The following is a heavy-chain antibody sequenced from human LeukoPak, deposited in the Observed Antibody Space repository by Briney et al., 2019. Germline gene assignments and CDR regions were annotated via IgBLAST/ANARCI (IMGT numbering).Heavy chain of an antibody. Sequence: ASVKVSCKSSGFTFTDEYIHWVRQAPGQGREWMGWINPYSGAINYAQKFQGSVTLTRETSISTAYMELSRLTSGDTAVYYCARAPKSQLLLDYWGQGTLVTVSS. D-gene: IGHD2-2*01. CDR1: GFTFTDEY. J-gene: IGHJ4*02. CDR3: ARAPKSQLLLDY. CDR2: INPYSGAI. V-gene: IGHV1-2*02.